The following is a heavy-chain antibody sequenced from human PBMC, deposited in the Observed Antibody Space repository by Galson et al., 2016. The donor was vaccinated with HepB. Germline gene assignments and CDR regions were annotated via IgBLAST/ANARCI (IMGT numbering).Heavy chain of an antibody. V-gene: IGHV3-21*01. Sequence: SLRLSCAASGFTFSSYTMNWVRQAPGKGLERVSSITPSNFIYYADSVKGRFTISRDNAKNSLYLQMNSLRAEDTAVYFCARGPGNANDYWGQGTLVTVSS. CDR2: ITPSNFI. CDR3: ARGPGNANDY. J-gene: IGHJ4*02. CDR1: GFTFSSYT. D-gene: IGHD4-23*01.